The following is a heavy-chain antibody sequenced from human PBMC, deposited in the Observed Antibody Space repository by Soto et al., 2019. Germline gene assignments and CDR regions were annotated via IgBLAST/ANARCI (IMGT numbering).Heavy chain of an antibody. CDR1: GGSISSGGYY. V-gene: IGHV3-21*01. CDR3: ARALLGYCSSTSCYTGEYYYYGMDV. D-gene: IGHD2-2*02. J-gene: IGHJ6*02. CDR2: ISSSSSYI. Sequence: ETLSLTCTVSGGSISSGGYYWSWVRQAPGKGLEWVSSISSSSSYIYYADSVKGRFTISRDNAKNSLYLQMNSLRAEDTAVYYCARALLGYCSSTSCYTGEYYYYGMDVWGQGTTVTVSS.